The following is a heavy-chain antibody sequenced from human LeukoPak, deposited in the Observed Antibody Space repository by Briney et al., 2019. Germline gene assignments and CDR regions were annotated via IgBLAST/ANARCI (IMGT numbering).Heavy chain of an antibody. CDR2: INHSGST. CDR1: GGSFSGYY. CDR3: ARLITIFGVENARYYFDY. Sequence: SETLSLTCAVYGGSFSGYYWSWIRQPPGKGLEWIGEINHSGSTNYNPSLKSRVTISVDTSKNQFSLKLSSVTAADTAVYYCARLITIFGVENARYYFDYWGQGTLVTVSS. J-gene: IGHJ4*02. V-gene: IGHV4-34*01. D-gene: IGHD3-3*01.